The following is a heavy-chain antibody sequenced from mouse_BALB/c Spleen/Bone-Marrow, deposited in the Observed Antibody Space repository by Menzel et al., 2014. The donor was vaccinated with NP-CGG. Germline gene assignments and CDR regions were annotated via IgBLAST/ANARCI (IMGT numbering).Heavy chain of an antibody. J-gene: IGHJ3*01. CDR2: IDPANGDT. V-gene: IGHV14-3*02. Sequence: EVQLQQSGAELVKPGASVKLSCTASGFNIKDTYMHWVKQRPEQGLEWIGRIDPANGDTKYDPKFQGKATITADTSSNTAYLQLSSLTSEDTAVYYCAVYDYEGFAYWGQGTLVTVSA. D-gene: IGHD2-4*01. CDR1: GFNIKDTY. CDR3: AVYDYEGFAY.